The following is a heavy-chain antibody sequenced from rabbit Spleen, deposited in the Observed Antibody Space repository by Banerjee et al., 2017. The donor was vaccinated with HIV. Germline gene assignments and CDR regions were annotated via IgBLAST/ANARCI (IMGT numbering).Heavy chain of an antibody. V-gene: IGHV1S40*01. Sequence: QSFEESGGDLVKPGTSLTLTCIASGVSFSGDSYMCWVRQAPGKGLEWIACIASGSSGDTYYASWAKGRVTISKTSSTTVTLQMTSLTAADTATYFCARDTSSSFSSYGRERGGPGTLVTVS. CDR2: IASGSSGDT. CDR3: ARDTSSSFSSYGRER. CDR1: GVSFSGDSY. J-gene: IGHJ2*01. D-gene: IGHD1-1*01.